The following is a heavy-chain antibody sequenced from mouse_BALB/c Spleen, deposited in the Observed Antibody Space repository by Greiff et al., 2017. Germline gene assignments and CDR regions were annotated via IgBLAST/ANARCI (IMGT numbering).Heavy chain of an antibody. J-gene: IGHJ4*01. V-gene: IGHV1-5*01. CDR3: TRPLRQLGLRSHAMDY. D-gene: IGHD3-2*01. CDR2: IYPGNSDT. CDR1: GYTFTSYW. Sequence: EVQLKESGTVLARPGASVKMSCKASGYTFTSYWMHWVKQRPGQGLEWIGAIYPGNSDTSYNQKFKGKAKLTAVTSTSTAYMELSSLTNEDSAVYYCTRPLRQLGLRSHAMDYWGQGTSVTVSS.